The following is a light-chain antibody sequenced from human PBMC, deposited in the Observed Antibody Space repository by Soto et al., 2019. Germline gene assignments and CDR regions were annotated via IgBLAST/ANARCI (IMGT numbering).Light chain of an antibody. J-gene: IGKJ1*01. CDR2: GAS. V-gene: IGKV3-15*01. CDR3: QQYDNWPPAWT. Sequence: DIVIKQSPATLSVSPGERATLSCRASQSVSSNLAWYQQKPGQAPRLLIYGASTRATGIPARFSGSGSGTEFTLTISSLQSEDFAVYYCQQYDNWPPAWTFGQGTKV. CDR1: QSVSSN.